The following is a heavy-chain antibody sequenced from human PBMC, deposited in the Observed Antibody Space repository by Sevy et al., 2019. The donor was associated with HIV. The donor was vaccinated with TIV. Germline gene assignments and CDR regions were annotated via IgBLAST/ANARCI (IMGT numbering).Heavy chain of an antibody. D-gene: IGHD6-19*01. Sequence: GGSLRLSCAASGFTFSSYAMSWVRQAPGKGLEWVSAISGSGGSTYYADSVKGRFTISRDNSKNTLYLQMNSLRAEDTAVYYCAKRGGVAGLLLYYYYYMDVWGNGTTVTVSS. CDR3: AKRGGVAGLLLYYYYYMDV. CDR2: ISGSGGST. J-gene: IGHJ6*03. CDR1: GFTFSSYA. V-gene: IGHV3-23*01.